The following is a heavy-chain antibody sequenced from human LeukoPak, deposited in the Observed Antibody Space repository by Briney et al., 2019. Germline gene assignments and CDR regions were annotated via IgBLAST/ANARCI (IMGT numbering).Heavy chain of an antibody. D-gene: IGHD5-18*01. CDR3: AKVSAMVDSLNFDY. J-gene: IGHJ4*02. V-gene: IGHV3-23*01. CDR1: GFAFSNYN. Sequence: QPGGSLRLSCAASGFAFSNYNMNWVRQAPGKGLEWVSAISGSGGSTYYADSVKGRFTISRDNSKNTLYLQMNSLRAEDTAVYYCAKVSAMVDSLNFDYWGQGTLVTVSS. CDR2: ISGSGGST.